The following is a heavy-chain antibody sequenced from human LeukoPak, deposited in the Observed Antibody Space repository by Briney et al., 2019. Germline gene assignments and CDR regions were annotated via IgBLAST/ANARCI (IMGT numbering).Heavy chain of an antibody. V-gene: IGHV4-59*01. Sequence: SETLSLTCTVSGGSITNYYWSWIRQPPGEGLEWIGYVYHSGSTNYNPSHKNRVTVSVDMAKNQISLKMSSVTAADTAVYYCARSRXWSDYWGYFDYWGQGILVTVSS. CDR3: ARSRXWSDYWGYFDY. CDR1: GGSITNYY. CDR2: VYHSGST. J-gene: IGHJ4*02. D-gene: IGHD3-3*01.